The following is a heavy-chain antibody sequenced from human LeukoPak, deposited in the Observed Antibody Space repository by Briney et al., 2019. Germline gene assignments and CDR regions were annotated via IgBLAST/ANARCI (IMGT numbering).Heavy chain of an antibody. Sequence: GGSLRLSCAASGFTFSSYSMNWVRQAPGKGLEWVAFIRYDGSNKYYADSVKGRFTISRDNSKNTLYLQMNSLRAEDTAVYYCAKDPNSSPNWFDPWGQGTLVTVSS. CDR3: AKDPNSSPNWFDP. J-gene: IGHJ5*02. V-gene: IGHV3-30*02. CDR2: IRYDGSNK. D-gene: IGHD6-6*01. CDR1: GFTFSSYS.